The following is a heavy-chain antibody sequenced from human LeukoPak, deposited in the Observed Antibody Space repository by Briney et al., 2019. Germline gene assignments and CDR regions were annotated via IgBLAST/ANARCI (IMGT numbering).Heavy chain of an antibody. CDR2: INHSGST. J-gene: IGHJ4*02. CDR3: ARAIDSSGYYYFDY. CDR1: GGSFSGYY. D-gene: IGHD3-22*01. Sequence: SETLSLTCAVYGGSFSGYYWSWIRQPPGKGLEWIGEINHSGSTNYNPSLKSRVTISVDTSKNQFSLKLSSVTAADTAVYYCARAIDSSGYYYFDYWGQGTLVTVSS. V-gene: IGHV4-34*01.